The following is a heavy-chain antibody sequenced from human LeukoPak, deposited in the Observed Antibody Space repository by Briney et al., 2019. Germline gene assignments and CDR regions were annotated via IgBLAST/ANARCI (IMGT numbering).Heavy chain of an antibody. V-gene: IGHV3-53*01. Sequence: GGSLRLSCAASGFTVSSNYMSWVRQAPGKGLEWVSVIYSGGSTYYADSVKGRFTISRDNSKSTLYLQMNSLRAEDTAVYYCARGVMLTYRGGAVFDYWGQGTLVTVSS. CDR3: ARGVMLTYRGGAVFDY. CDR2: IYSGGST. CDR1: GFTVSSNY. J-gene: IGHJ4*02. D-gene: IGHD3-16*01.